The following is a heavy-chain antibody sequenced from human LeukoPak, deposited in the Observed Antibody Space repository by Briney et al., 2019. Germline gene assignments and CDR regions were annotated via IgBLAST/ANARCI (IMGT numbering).Heavy chain of an antibody. D-gene: IGHD2-15*01. CDR3: TRNPHPYCSGVHCPSDS. J-gene: IGHJ4*02. CDR2: IRSKTYSGAT. CDR1: GFTFGVYG. Sequence: GRSLRLSCTTSGFTFGVYGMSSFRQAPGKGLEWVSFIRSKTYSGATDYAASVRGRFVISRDDSESIAYLQMNSLKTEDTGVYYCTRNPHPYCSGVHCPSDSWGQGALVTVSS. V-gene: IGHV3-49*03.